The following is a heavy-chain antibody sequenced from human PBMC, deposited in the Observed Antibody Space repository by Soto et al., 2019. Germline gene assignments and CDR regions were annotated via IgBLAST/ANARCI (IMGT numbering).Heavy chain of an antibody. CDR2: IFSSGST. J-gene: IGHJ4*02. V-gene: IGHV4-4*07. CDR3: AREGSYSAYNFAHGIQLWSFDF. CDR1: GGSINTFY. Sequence: SETLSLTCTVSGGSINTFYWSWVRQPAWKGLEWIGRIFSSGSTSFNPSLESRVAMSVDTSKNHFSLNLSSVTAADMAVYYCAREGSYSAYNFAHGIQLWSFDFWGQGALVTVSA. D-gene: IGHD5-12*01.